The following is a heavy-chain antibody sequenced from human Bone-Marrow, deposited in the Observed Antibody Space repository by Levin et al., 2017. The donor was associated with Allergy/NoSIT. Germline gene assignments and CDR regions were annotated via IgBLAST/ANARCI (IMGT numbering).Heavy chain of an antibody. J-gene: IGHJ4*02. Sequence: SLKISCAASGFTFDDYAMHWVRQAPGKGLEWVSGISWNSGSIGYADSVKGRFTISRDNAKNSLYLQMNSLRAEDTALYYCAKDYYDSSGYEVPYFDYWGQGTLVTVSS. V-gene: IGHV3-9*01. CDR2: ISWNSGSI. D-gene: IGHD3-22*01. CDR1: GFTFDDYA. CDR3: AKDYYDSSGYEVPYFDY.